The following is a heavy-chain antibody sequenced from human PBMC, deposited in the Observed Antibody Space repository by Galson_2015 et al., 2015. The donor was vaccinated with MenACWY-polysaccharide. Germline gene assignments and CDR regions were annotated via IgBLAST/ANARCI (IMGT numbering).Heavy chain of an antibody. CDR2: MNPNSGNT. Sequence: SVKVSCKASGYTFGSRDINWVRQATGQGLEWMGWMNPNSGNTGYAQKFKGRVTMTRNTSITPAYTELSSLRSEDTAVYYCARGSHYSYYYMDVWGKGTTVIVSS. CDR1: GYTFGSRD. CDR3: ARGSHYSYYYMDV. J-gene: IGHJ6*03. V-gene: IGHV1-8*01.